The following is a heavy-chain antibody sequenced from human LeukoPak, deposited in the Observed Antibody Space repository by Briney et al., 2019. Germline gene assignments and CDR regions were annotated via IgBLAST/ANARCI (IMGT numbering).Heavy chain of an antibody. J-gene: IGHJ4*02. D-gene: IGHD5-18*01. CDR1: GFTFSSYW. Sequence: GGSLRLSCAASGFTFSSYWMSWVRQAPGKGLEGVAHIKQDGSEKYYVDSVKGRFTISRDNAKNSLYLQMNSLRAEDTAVYYCARPTFFDSYGYAYWGQGTLVTVSS. V-gene: IGHV3-7*01. CDR2: IKQDGSEK. CDR3: ARPTFFDSYGYAY.